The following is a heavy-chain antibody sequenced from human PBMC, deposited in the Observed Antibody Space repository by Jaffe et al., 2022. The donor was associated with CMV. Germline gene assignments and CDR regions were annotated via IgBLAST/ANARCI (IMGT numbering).Heavy chain of an antibody. CDR3: ARHDSNGYFAY. J-gene: IGHJ4*02. CDR1: GFTFSSHG. Sequence: QVQLVESGGGVVQPGRSLRLSCAASGFTFSSHGMHWVRQAPGKGLEWLAVIWYDGSNKYYTDSVKGRFTISRDNSKNTLYLQMNSLRAEDTAVYYCARHDSNGYFAYWGLGTLVTVSS. V-gene: IGHV3-33*08. D-gene: IGHD3-22*01. CDR2: IWYDGSNK.